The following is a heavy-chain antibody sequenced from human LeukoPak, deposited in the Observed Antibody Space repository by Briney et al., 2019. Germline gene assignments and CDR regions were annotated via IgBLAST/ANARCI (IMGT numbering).Heavy chain of an antibody. Sequence: ASVKVSCKASGYIFIDYYMHWVRQAPGQGLEWMGWINPDSGATNYAQKFQGGVTMTRDTSISTAYMELSGLRSDDTAVYYCARIGDPAYDAFDIWGQGTLVTVSS. CDR1: GYIFIDYY. CDR3: ARIGDPAYDAFDI. D-gene: IGHD3-16*01. J-gene: IGHJ3*02. V-gene: IGHV1-2*02. CDR2: INPDSGAT.